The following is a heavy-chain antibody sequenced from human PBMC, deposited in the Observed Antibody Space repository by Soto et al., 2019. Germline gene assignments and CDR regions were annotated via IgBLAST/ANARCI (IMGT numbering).Heavy chain of an antibody. CDR2: INPNNDVT. CDR3: VRVGLNRNYDFDF. Sequence: QVQLVQSGAEVKKPGASVKVSCKASGYTFNSYYIHWVRQAPGQGLEWMAWINPNNDVTGYAQSFQGRVTMTRDMSMTTAYMDLTRLRSDDTAVYYCVRVGLNRNYDFDFWGQGTLITVSS. J-gene: IGHJ4*02. V-gene: IGHV1-2*02. CDR1: GYTFNSYY. D-gene: IGHD3-16*01.